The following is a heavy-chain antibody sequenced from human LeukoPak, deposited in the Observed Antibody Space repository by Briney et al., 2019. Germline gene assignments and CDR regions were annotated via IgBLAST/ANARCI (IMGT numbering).Heavy chain of an antibody. CDR3: AKDKEGRIVGATTFDY. CDR1: GFTLSSYG. Sequence: GGSLRLSCAASGFTLSSYGMHWVRQAPGKGLEWVAFIRYNGNNKLYADSVKGRFTISRDHPKNTLYLQMNRLRAEDTAVYYCAKDKEGRIVGATTFDYWGQGTLVTVSS. CDR2: IRYNGNNK. D-gene: IGHD1-26*01. V-gene: IGHV3-30*02. J-gene: IGHJ4*02.